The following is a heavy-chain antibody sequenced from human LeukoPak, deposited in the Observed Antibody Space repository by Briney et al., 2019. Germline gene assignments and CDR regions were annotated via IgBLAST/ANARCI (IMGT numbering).Heavy chain of an antibody. V-gene: IGHV3-23*01. CDR1: GFSFNIHG. CDR3: AKSRNFYYYFMEV. CDR2: IGPSGSNT. J-gene: IGHJ6*03. Sequence: TGGSLRLSCAASGFSFNIHGMNWVRQAPGKGLEWVSGIGPSGSNTYYADSVKGRFTISRDNSKNTLYLQMNSLRAEDTAFYYCAKSRNFYYYFMEVSGRGTKVTISS.